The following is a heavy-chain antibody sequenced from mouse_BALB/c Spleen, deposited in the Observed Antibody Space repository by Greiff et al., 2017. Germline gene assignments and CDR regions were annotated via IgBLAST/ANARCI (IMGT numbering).Heavy chain of an antibody. CDR3: ASYDYDAGWFAY. V-gene: IGHV2-6-4*01. CDR1: GFSLSRYS. D-gene: IGHD2-4*01. Sequence: VQVVESGPGLVAPSQSLSITCTVSGFSLSRYSVHWVRQPPGKGLEWLGMIWGGGSTDYNSALKSRLSISKDNSKSQVFLKMNSLQTDDTAMYYCASYDYDAGWFAYWGQGTLVTVSA. J-gene: IGHJ3*01. CDR2: IWGGGST.